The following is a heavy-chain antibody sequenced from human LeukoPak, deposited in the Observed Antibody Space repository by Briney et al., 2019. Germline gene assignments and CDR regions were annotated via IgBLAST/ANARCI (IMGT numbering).Heavy chain of an antibody. D-gene: IGHD2-2*01. CDR1: GGSFSGYY. CDR2: INHSGST. V-gene: IGHV4-34*01. CDR3: ARGYCSSTSCWNYFDY. Sequence: SSETLSLTCAVYGGSFSGYYCSWLRQPPGKGQQWLGEINHSGSTNYNPSLKSRVTISVDTSKNQFSLKLSSVTAADTAVYYCARGYCSSTSCWNYFDYWGQGTLVTVSS. J-gene: IGHJ4*02.